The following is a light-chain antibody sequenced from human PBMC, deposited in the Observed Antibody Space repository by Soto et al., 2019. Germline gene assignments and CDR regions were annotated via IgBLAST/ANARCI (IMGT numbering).Light chain of an antibody. V-gene: IGLV1-40*01. CDR1: SSNIGAPYD. Sequence: QAVVTQPPSVSGAPGQRVTISCTGSSSNIGAPYDVHWYQQLPGTAPKLLIYGNINRPSGVPDRFSGSKSGTSASLAITGLQAEDEADYYCQSYDSSLSAHVVFGGGTQLTVL. CDR3: QSYDSSLSAHVV. J-gene: IGLJ2*01. CDR2: GNI.